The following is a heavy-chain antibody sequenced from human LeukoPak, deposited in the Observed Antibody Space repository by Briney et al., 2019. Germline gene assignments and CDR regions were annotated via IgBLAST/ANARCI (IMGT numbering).Heavy chain of an antibody. J-gene: IGHJ3*02. CDR1: GYTFTSYD. V-gene: IGHV1-2*02. D-gene: IGHD3-22*01. Sequence: GASVKVSCKASGYTFTSYDINWVRQATGQGLEWMGWINPNSGGTNYAQKFQGRVTMTRDTSITTAYMELSRLRSDDTAVYYCARGQHYYDSSDYYYEGDAFDIWGQGTMVTVSS. CDR3: ARGQHYYDSSDYYYEGDAFDI. CDR2: INPNSGGT.